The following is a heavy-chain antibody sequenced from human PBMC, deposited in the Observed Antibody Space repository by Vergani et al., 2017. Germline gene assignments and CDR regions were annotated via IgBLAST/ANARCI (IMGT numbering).Heavy chain of an antibody. CDR1: GFTFEDYA. CDR2: INWNSGTI. Sequence: EVQLVESGGGLVQPGRSLRLSCAASGFTFEDYAMHWVRQAPGKGLEWVSGINWNSGTIDYADSVKGRFTISRDNAKNSLYLQMNSLRGEDTAVYYCARDPEHGAIDYWGQGTLVTVSS. V-gene: IGHV3-9*01. CDR3: ARDPEHGAIDY. J-gene: IGHJ4*02. D-gene: IGHD4-17*01.